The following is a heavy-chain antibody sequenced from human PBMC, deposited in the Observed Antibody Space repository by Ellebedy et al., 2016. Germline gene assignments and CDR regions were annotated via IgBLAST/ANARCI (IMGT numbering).Heavy chain of an antibody. Sequence: GGSLRLSXAASGFTFDDYAMHWVRQAPGKGLEWVSGISWNSGSIGYADSVKGRFTISRDNAKNSLYLQMNSLRAEDTALYYCAKEMGGNYYDNQGFDYWGQGTLVTVSS. CDR2: ISWNSGSI. V-gene: IGHV3-9*01. J-gene: IGHJ4*02. CDR3: AKEMGGNYYDNQGFDY. D-gene: IGHD3-22*01. CDR1: GFTFDDYA.